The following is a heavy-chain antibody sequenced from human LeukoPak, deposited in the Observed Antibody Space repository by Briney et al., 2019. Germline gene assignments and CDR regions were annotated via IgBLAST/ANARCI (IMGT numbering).Heavy chain of an antibody. J-gene: IGHJ4*02. V-gene: IGHV3-7*01. D-gene: IGHD3-3*02. CDR2: VKEDGSAK. CDR3: ARGGAFFDY. CDR1: GLTFTTYW. Sequence: GGSLRLSCAASGLTFTTYWMTWVRQAPGRGLEWVANVKEDGSAKYYVDSVKGRFTVSRDNAKNSLFLQMNSPTVEDTAVYYCARGGAFFDYWGQGTLVTVSS.